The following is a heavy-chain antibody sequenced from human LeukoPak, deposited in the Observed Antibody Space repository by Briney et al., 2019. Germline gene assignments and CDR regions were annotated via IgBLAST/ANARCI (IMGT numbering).Heavy chain of an antibody. D-gene: IGHD2-2*01. CDR1: GFTVSSKY. Sequence: GGSLRLSGAASGFTVSSKYVSWVSQAPGKGLEWVSVIYSDGSTYYADSVKGRFTISRDNSKNTLYLQMNSLRAEDTAVYYCARDSTPLGMDVLGQGTTVTVSS. CDR3: ARDSTPLGMDV. CDR2: IYSDGST. V-gene: IGHV3-53*01. J-gene: IGHJ6*02.